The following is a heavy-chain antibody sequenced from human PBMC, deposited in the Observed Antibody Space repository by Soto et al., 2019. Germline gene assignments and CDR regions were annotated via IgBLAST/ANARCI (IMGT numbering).Heavy chain of an antibody. CDR2: INPNNDGT. CDR1: GNTFTGYY. Sequence: ASVKVSCKASGNTFTGYYIHWVRQAPGQGLEWMGWINPNNDGTTYGEKFQGRVTMTRDTSTGTAYMELSRLRSDDTAVYYCARDLAGSRDSWGQGTLVTVSS. CDR3: ARDLAGSRDS. V-gene: IGHV1-2*02. J-gene: IGHJ4*02. D-gene: IGHD1-26*01.